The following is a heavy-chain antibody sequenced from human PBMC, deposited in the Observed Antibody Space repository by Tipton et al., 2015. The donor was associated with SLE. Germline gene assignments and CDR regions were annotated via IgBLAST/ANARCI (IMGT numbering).Heavy chain of an antibody. CDR3: AREPDY. Sequence: TLSLTCTVSGASISSYSYYWSWIRQPAGKGLEWIGRIYSSESTTYNPSLKSRVTISIDTSKNQLSLKLNSVTAADTAVYYRAREPDYWGQGILVAVSS. CDR2: IYSSEST. CDR1: GASISSYSYY. V-gene: IGHV4-61*02. J-gene: IGHJ4*02.